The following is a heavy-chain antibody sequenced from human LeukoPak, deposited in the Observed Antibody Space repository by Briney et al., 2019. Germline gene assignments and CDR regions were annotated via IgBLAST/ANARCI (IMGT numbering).Heavy chain of an antibody. Sequence: SETLSLTCTVSGYSINSGYFGGWIRRPPGKGLEGIGSVHYSGSTFYNPSLKSRVTMSVDTSKNLFSLKLLSVTAADTAVYCCARVVAAAERRANFDYWGQGTLVTVSS. CDR3: ARVVAAAERRANFDY. D-gene: IGHD6-13*01. CDR1: GYSINSGYF. J-gene: IGHJ4*02. CDR2: VHYSGST. V-gene: IGHV4-38-2*02.